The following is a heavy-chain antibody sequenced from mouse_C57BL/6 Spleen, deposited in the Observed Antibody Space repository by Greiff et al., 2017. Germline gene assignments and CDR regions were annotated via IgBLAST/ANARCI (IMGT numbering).Heavy chain of an antibody. Sequence: EVKLVESGAELVRPGASVKLSCTASGFNIKDDYMHWVKQRPEQGLEWIGWIDPENGDTEYASKFQGKATITADTSSNTAYLQLSSLTSEDTAVYYCTTYYGNYGGYWGQGTTLTVSS. V-gene: IGHV14-4*01. J-gene: IGHJ2*01. CDR3: TTYYGNYGGY. CDR2: IDPENGDT. D-gene: IGHD2-1*01. CDR1: GFNIKDDY.